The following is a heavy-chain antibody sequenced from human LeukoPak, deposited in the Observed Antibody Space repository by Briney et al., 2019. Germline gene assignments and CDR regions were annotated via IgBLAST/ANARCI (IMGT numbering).Heavy chain of an antibody. J-gene: IGHJ5*02. CDR1: GGSISSYY. D-gene: IGHD2-8*01. Sequence: PSETLSLTCTVSGGSISSYYWSWIRQPPGKGLEWIGYIYYSGSTNYNPSLKSRVTISVDTSKNQFSLKLSSVTAADTAVYYYARGVYVNWFDPWGQGTLVTVSS. CDR3: ARGVYVNWFDP. CDR2: IYYSGST. V-gene: IGHV4-59*01.